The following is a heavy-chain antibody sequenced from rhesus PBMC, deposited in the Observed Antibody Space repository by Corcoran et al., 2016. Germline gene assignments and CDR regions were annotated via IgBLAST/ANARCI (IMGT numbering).Heavy chain of an antibody. J-gene: IGHJ4*01. D-gene: IGHD2-15*01. CDR1: GGSISSSNW. CDR3: ARHPVLYRGYFDY. Sequence: QVQLQESGPGLVKPSETLSLTCAVSGGSISSSNWWSWIRQSPGKGLELIGYSYGGSRTTSYTPSLTSRLTISTDTSKSQFSLKLSSVTAADTAVYYCARHPVLYRGYFDYWGQGVLVTVSS. V-gene: IGHV4-65*01. CDR2: SYGGSRTT.